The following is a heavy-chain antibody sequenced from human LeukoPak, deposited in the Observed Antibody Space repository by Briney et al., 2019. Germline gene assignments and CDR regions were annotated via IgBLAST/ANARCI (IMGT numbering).Heavy chain of an antibody. CDR1: GYTLTELS. CDR3: ATEVPVAGTNNWFDP. Sequence: ASVKVSCKVSGYTLTELSMHWVRQAPGKGLEWMGGFDPEDGETIYAQKFQGRVTMTEDTSTDTAYMELSSLRSEDTAVYYCATEVPVAGTNNWFDPWGQGTLVTVSS. D-gene: IGHD6-19*01. J-gene: IGHJ5*02. V-gene: IGHV1-24*01. CDR2: FDPEDGET.